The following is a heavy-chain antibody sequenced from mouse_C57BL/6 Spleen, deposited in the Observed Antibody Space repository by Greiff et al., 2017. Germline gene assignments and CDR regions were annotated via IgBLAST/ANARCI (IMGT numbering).Heavy chain of an antibody. J-gene: IGHJ2*01. CDR2: IIPNSGGT. CDR1: GYTFTSYW. V-gene: IGHV1-72*01. Sequence: VQLQQPGAELVKPGASVKLSCKASGYTFTSYWMHWVKQRPGRGLEWSGRIIPNSGGTKYNEKFKGKATLAVDKPSSTAYMQLSSLTSEDSAVYYCARGSTVVATSDYWGQSTTLTVSS. CDR3: ARGSTVVATSDY. D-gene: IGHD1-1*01.